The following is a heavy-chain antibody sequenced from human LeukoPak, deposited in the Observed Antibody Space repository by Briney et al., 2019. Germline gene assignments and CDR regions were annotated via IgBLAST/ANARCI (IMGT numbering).Heavy chain of an antibody. CDR3: AKDHVFWSGFLF. V-gene: IGHV3-30*02. Sequence: SGGSLRLSCEASGFLFRSNGMHWVRQAPGKGLEWVAFVRSDGNVTKYLDSIEGRFTISRDNSKNILYLQLSDVRPDDSAVYFCAKDHVFWSGFLFWGQGTLVTVSS. J-gene: IGHJ4*02. CDR2: VRSDGNVT. CDR1: GFLFRSNG. D-gene: IGHD3-3*01.